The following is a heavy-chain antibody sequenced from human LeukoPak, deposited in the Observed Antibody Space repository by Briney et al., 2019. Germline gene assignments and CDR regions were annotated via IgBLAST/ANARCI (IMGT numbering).Heavy chain of an antibody. CDR1: GFTFSYYG. V-gene: IGHV3-30*02. J-gene: IGHJ4*02. Sequence: GGSLRLSCAASGFTFSYYGMHRVRQAPGKGLEWVAFIRYDGSNKYYANSVKGRFTISRDNSKNTLYLQMDSLRAEDTAVYYCAGGNSGDYWGQGTLVTVSS. D-gene: IGHD4-23*01. CDR3: AGGNSGDY. CDR2: IRYDGSNK.